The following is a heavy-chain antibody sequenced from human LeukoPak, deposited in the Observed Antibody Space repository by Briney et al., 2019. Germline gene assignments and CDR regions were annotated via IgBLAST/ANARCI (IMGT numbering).Heavy chain of an antibody. J-gene: IGHJ4*02. CDR1: GFSVSMNF. V-gene: IGHV3-53*01. CDR3: ARTNGDSSGNYYFDH. Sequence: GGSLRLSCAVSGFSVSMNFMSWVRQAPGKGLEWISIIYKGGHTFYADSVKGRFTVSRDTGKNTVYLEMNILSAEDTAVYYCARTNGDSSGNYYFDHWGQGTLVTVSS. CDR2: IYKGGHT. D-gene: IGHD1-26*01.